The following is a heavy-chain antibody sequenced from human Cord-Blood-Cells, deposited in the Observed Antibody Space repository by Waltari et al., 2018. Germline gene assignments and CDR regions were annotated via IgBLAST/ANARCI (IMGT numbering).Heavy chain of an antibody. J-gene: IGHJ4*02. V-gene: IGHV4-4*07. D-gene: IGHD2-15*01. CDR2: IYTSGST. Sequence: QVQLQESGPGLVKPSETLSLPCTVSVGSLSSYYWSWLRRPAGKGLEWIGRIYTSGSTNYNPSLKSRVTMSVDTSKNQFSLKLSSVTAADTAVYYCARARYCSGGSCYFDYWGQGTLVTVSS. CDR3: ARARYCSGGSCYFDY. CDR1: VGSLSSYY.